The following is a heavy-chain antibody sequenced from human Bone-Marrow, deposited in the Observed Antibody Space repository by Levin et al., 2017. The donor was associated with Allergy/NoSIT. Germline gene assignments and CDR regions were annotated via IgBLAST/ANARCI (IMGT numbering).Heavy chain of an antibody. CDR2: ISSRSSHI. J-gene: IGHJ3*02. CDR3: ARAKQGYIYDPFDM. V-gene: IGHV3-21*01. CDR1: GFSFNNYS. Sequence: ASVKVSCAASGFSFNNYSMNWVRQAPGKGLEWVSSISSRSSHIYYVDSVEGRFTISRDNAKSSLFLQMNSLRAEDTAVYYCARAKQGYIYDPFDMWGQGTMVTVSS. D-gene: IGHD5-18*01.